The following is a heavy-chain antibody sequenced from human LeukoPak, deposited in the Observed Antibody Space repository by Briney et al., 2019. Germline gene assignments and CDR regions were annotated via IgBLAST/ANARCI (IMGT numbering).Heavy chain of an antibody. J-gene: IGHJ4*02. CDR2: INPNSGGT. D-gene: IGHD2-2*01. V-gene: IGHV1-2*02. CDR1: GYTFTGYY. CDR3: ASTSERVPAALNY. Sequence: GASVKVSCKASGYTFTGYYMHWVRQAPGQGLEWMGWINPNSGGTNYAQKFQGRVTMTRDTSISTAYMELSRLRSDDTAVYYCASTSERVPAALNYWGQGTLVTVSS.